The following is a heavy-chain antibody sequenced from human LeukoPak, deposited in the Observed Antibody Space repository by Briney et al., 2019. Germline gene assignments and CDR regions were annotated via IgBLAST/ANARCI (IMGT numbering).Heavy chain of an antibody. CDR1: GFTFSNAW. J-gene: IGHJ4*02. V-gene: IGHV3-23*01. CDR3: AKPVAGTGYFDY. Sequence: GGSLRLSCAASGFTFSNAWMSWVRQAPGKGLGWVSTISGSGGSTYYADSVKGRFTISRDNSKNTLYLQMNSLRAEDTAVYYCAKPVAGTGYFDYWGQGTLVTVSS. CDR2: ISGSGGST. D-gene: IGHD6-19*01.